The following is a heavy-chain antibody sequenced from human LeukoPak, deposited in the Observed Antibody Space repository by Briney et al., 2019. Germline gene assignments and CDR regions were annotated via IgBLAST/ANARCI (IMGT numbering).Heavy chain of an antibody. J-gene: IGHJ4*02. Sequence: ASVKVSCKASGYNLIDYYIHWVRQAPGQGLEWMGVISPRGGSTRFAQRFQDRVTVTMDTSTSTAYMELSSLRSEDTAVYYCASYGAYDSSGYYYGYFDYWGQGTLVTVSS. CDR3: ASYGAYDSSGYYYGYFDY. CDR1: GYNLIDYY. D-gene: IGHD3-22*01. V-gene: IGHV1-46*01. CDR2: ISPRGGST.